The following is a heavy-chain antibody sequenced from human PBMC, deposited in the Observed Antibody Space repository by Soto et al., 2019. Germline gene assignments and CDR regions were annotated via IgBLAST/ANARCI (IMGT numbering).Heavy chain of an antibody. D-gene: IGHD3-3*01. CDR2: ISSSSSTI. CDR3: ARVIRAFTIFGVDRALSYGMDV. J-gene: IGHJ6*02. V-gene: IGHV3-48*02. CDR1: GFTFSSYS. Sequence: EVQLVESGGGLVQPGGSLRLSCAASGFTFSSYSMNWVRQAPGKGLEWVSYISSSSSTIYYADSVKGRFTISRDNAKNSLYLQMHSLRDEDTAVYYCARVIRAFTIFGVDRALSYGMDVWGQGTTVTVSS.